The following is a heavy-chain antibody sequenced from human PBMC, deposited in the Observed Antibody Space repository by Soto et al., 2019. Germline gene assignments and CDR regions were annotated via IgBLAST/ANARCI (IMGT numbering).Heavy chain of an antibody. V-gene: IGHV2-5*01. CDR3: AHRRLRSVTTDYFDY. D-gene: IGHD4-17*01. CDR2: IYWNDDK. CDR1: GFSLSTSGVG. Sequence: QITLKESGPTLVKPTQTLTLTCTFSGFSLSTSGVGVGWIRQPPGKALEWLALIYWNDDKRYSPSLKSRLTITKNTSKYQVVLTMTNMDPVDTATYYCAHRRLRSVTTDYFDYWGQGTLVTVSS. J-gene: IGHJ4*02.